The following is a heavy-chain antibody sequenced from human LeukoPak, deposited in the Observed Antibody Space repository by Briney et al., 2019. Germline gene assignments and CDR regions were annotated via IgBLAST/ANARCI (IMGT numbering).Heavy chain of an antibody. V-gene: IGHV4-59*08. Sequence: SETLSLTCTVSGGSISSYYWSWIRQPPGKGLEWIGYIYYSGSTNYNPSLKSRVTISVDTSKNPFSLKLSSVTAADTAVYYCARHPSYSSGYYYGMDVWGQGTTVTVSS. CDR2: IYYSGST. D-gene: IGHD6-19*01. J-gene: IGHJ6*02. CDR3: ARHPSYSSGYYYGMDV. CDR1: GGSISSYY.